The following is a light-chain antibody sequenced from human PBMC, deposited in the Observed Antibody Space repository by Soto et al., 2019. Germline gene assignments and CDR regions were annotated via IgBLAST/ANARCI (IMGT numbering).Light chain of an antibody. CDR1: SSDVGGYNY. Sequence: QSALTQPASVSGSPGQSITISCTGTSSDVGGYNYVSWYQQRPGKAPKLMIYDVGNRPSGVSNRFSGSKSGNTASLTISGLQAEDESYCYCNQRALRSIPSVFGTGTKVT. CDR3: NQRALRSIPSV. CDR2: DVG. J-gene: IGLJ1*01. V-gene: IGLV2-14*01.